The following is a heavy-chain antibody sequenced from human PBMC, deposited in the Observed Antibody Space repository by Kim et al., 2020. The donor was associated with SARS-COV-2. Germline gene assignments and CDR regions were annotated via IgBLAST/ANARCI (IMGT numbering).Heavy chain of an antibody. V-gene: IGHV1-3*01. D-gene: IGHD2-2*01. CDR1: GYTFTSYA. CDR3: ARDGGVVVVVPAARESGGMDV. CDR2: INAGNGNT. J-gene: IGHJ6*02. Sequence: ASVKVSCKASGYTFTSYAMHWVRQAPGQRLEWMGWINAGNGNTKYSQKFQGRVTITRDTSASTAYMELSSLRSEDTAVYYCARDGGVVVVVPAARESGGMDVWGQGTTVTVSS.